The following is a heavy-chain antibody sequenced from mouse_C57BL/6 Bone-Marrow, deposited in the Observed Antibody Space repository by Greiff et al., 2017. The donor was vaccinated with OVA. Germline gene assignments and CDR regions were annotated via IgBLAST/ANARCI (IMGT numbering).Heavy chain of an antibody. CDR1: GYTFTSYW. Sequence: QVQLQQPGAELVKPGASVKLSCKASGYTFTSYWMHWVKQRPGQGLEWIGMIHPNSGSTNYNEKFKSKATLTVDKSSSTAYMQLSSLTSEDSAVYYGALYCNYARYFGVWGTGTTVTGSS. CDR3: ALYCNYARYFGV. J-gene: IGHJ1*03. CDR2: IHPNSGST. V-gene: IGHV1-64*01. D-gene: IGHD2-1*01.